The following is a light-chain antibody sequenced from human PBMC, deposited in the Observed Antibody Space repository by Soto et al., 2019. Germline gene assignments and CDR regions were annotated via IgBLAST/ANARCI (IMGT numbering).Light chain of an antibody. J-gene: IGKJ4*01. V-gene: IGKV1-33*01. CDR1: QDISKY. CDR2: DVY. Sequence: DIQMTQSASXLPXSVGDTVXISCQASQDISKYLNWFQQKPGKAPKLLIYDVYNVETGVPSRFSGRGSWTDFTLIISNLQPEDFATYYCQQYDQLPITFGGGTKVDI. CDR3: QQYDQLPIT.